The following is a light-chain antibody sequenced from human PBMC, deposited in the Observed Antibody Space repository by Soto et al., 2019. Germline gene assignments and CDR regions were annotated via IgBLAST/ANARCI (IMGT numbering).Light chain of an antibody. J-gene: IGLJ3*02. Sequence: QSVLTQPPSVSGAPGQRVTISCTGSSSNIGAGFHVHGYQQLPGTAPKLLIYANTNRPSGVPDRFYGSKSGTSASLAITGLLAEDEADYYCQSYDSSSWVCGGGTKVTVL. CDR1: SSNIGAGFH. CDR3: QSYDSSSWV. V-gene: IGLV1-40*01. CDR2: ANT.